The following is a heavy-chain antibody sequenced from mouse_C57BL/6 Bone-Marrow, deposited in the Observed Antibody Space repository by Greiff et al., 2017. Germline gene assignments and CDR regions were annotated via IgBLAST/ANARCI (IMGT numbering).Heavy chain of an antibody. CDR2: IYPGDGDT. Sequence: VHLVESGPELVKPGASVKISCKASGYAFSSSWMNWVKQRPGKGLEWIGRIYPGDGDTNYNGKFKGKATLTADKSSSTAYMQLSSLTSEDSAVYFCARQAYGYLFDYWGQGTTLTVSS. CDR1: GYAFSSSW. D-gene: IGHD2-2*01. J-gene: IGHJ2*01. V-gene: IGHV1-82*01. CDR3: ARQAYGYLFDY.